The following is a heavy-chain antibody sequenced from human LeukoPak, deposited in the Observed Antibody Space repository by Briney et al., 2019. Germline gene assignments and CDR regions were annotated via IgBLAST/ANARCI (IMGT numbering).Heavy chain of an antibody. CDR1: GFTFTSYA. D-gene: IGHD1-1*01. J-gene: IGHJ2*01. CDR2: ISGGGENT. V-gene: IGHV3-23*01. Sequence: GGSLRLSCGASGFTFTSYAMSWIRQAPGKGLEWVSAISGGGENTYYGDSVKGRFTIPRDNSKNTLYLQMNSLGAEDTATYYCAKPRAMTTGVGRYFDLWGRGTLVTVSS. CDR3: AKPRAMTTGVGRYFDL.